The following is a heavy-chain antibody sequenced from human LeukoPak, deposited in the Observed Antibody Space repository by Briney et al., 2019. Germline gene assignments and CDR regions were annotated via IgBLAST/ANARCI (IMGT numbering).Heavy chain of an antibody. V-gene: IGHV1-2*02. CDR3: ARERRLYSGHDPLPDY. Sequence: ASVKVSCKASGYTFTDYYMHWVRQAPGQGLEWMGWINPNSGGTNYAQKFQGRVTMTRDTSISTAYMELNRLRSDDTAVYYCARERRLYSGHDPLPDYWGQGALVTVSS. CDR2: INPNSGGT. CDR1: GYTFTDYY. D-gene: IGHD5-12*01. J-gene: IGHJ4*02.